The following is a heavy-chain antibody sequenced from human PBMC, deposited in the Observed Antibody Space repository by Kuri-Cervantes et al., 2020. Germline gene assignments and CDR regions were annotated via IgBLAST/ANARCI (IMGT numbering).Heavy chain of an antibody. CDR1: GGSFSGYY. CDR3: ARARVVDTAMVGEYPNFDY. D-gene: IGHD5-18*01. CDR2: INHSGST. V-gene: IGHV4-34*01. J-gene: IGHJ4*02. Sequence: SQTLSLTCAVYGGSFSGYYWSWIRQPPGKGLEWIGEINHSGSTNYNPSLKSRVTISVDTSKNQFSLKLSSVTAADTAVYYCARARVVDTAMVGEYPNFDYWGQGTLVTVSS.